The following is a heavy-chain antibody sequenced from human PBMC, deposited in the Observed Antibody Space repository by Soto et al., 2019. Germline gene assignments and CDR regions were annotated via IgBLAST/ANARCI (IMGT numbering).Heavy chain of an antibody. CDR1: GFTVSNYW. J-gene: IGHJ6*02. V-gene: IGHV3-7*05. CDR2: IKQDETEK. Sequence: EVQLVESGGGLVQPGGSLRLSCAASGFTVSNYWMSWVRQAPGTGLVWVANIKQDETEKYYVDSVKGRFAISRDNAKNSLYLQMNSLRAEDTAVYYCARVRTENYYGMDVWSQGTTVTVSS. CDR3: ARVRTENYYGMDV.